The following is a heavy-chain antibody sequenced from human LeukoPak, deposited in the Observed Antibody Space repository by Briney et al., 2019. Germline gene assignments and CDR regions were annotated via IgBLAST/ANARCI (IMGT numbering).Heavy chain of an antibody. D-gene: IGHD6-19*01. Sequence: GGSLRLSCAASGFTFSSYSMNWARQAPGKGLEWVAVIWYDGSNKYYADSVKGRFTISRDNSKNTLYLQMNSLRAEDTAVYYCARVYPSGWPDYWGQGTLVTVSS. CDR2: IWYDGSNK. V-gene: IGHV3-33*08. J-gene: IGHJ4*02. CDR3: ARVYPSGWPDY. CDR1: GFTFSSYS.